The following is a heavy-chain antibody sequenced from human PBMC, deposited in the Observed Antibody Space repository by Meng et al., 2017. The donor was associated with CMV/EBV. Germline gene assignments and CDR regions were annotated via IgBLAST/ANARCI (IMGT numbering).Heavy chain of an antibody. CDR1: GFTFSNAW. Sequence: GESLKISCAASGFTFSNAWMSWVRQAPGKGLEWVGRIKSKTEGGTTDYAAPVKGRFTISRDDSKNTLYLQMNSLKTEDTAVYYCTSELGYCSSTSCYVDYWGQGTLVTVSS. CDR3: TSELGYCSSTSCYVDY. V-gene: IGHV3-15*01. D-gene: IGHD2-2*01. CDR2: IKSKTEGGTT. J-gene: IGHJ4*02.